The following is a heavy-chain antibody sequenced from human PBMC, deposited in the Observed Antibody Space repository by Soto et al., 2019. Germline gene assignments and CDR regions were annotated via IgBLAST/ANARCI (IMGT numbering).Heavy chain of an antibody. CDR3: ARTYSSSWKNYYYYYGMDV. V-gene: IGHV3-7*04. Sequence: GGSLILSCAASGFTFSSYAMHWVRQAPGKGLEWVANIKQDGSEKYYVDSVKGRFTISRDNAKNSLYLQMNSLRAEDTAMYYCARTYSSSWKNYYYYYGMDVWGQGTTVTVSS. CDR2: IKQDGSEK. D-gene: IGHD6-13*01. J-gene: IGHJ6*02. CDR1: GFTFSSYA.